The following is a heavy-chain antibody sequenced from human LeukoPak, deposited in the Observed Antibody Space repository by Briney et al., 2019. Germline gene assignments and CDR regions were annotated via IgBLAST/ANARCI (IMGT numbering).Heavy chain of an antibody. Sequence: ASVKVSCKVSGYTLTELSMHWVRQAPGKGLEWMGGFDHGHGETIYAQKFQGRVTMTEDTSTDTAYMELSSLRSEDTAVYLCATGGIWDLLNYWGKGTLVTVSA. CDR3: ATGGIWDLLNY. D-gene: IGHD1-26*01. J-gene: IGHJ4*02. V-gene: IGHV1-24*01. CDR1: GYTLTELS. CDR2: FDHGHGET.